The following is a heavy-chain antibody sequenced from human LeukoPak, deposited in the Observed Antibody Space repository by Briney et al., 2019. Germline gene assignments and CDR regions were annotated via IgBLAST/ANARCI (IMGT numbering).Heavy chain of an antibody. Sequence: GSLRLSCAASGFTFSSYAMHWVRQAPGKGLEWVAVISYDGSNKYYADSVKGRFTISRDNSKNTLYLQMNSLRAEDTAVYYCARSTNLLEAGTYYGMDVWGQGTTVTVSS. CDR3: ARSTNLLEAGTYYGMDV. V-gene: IGHV3-30*04. J-gene: IGHJ6*02. CDR1: GFTFSSYA. CDR2: ISYDGSNK. D-gene: IGHD2-8*01.